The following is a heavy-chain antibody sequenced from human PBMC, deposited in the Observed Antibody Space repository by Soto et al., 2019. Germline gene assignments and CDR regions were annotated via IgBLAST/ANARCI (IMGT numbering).Heavy chain of an antibody. J-gene: IGHJ6*02. CDR2: IYYSGST. CDR3: ARPNYYYYGMDV. V-gene: IGHV4-39*01. Sequence: QLQLQESGAVLVKPSETLSRTCTVSGGSISSSSYYLGWIGQPPGKGLELIGSIYYSGSTYYNPFLESRATISVDTSKNQFSLKRSSATAADTAVYYCARPNYYYYGMDVWGQGTPVTVSS. CDR1: GGSISSSSYY.